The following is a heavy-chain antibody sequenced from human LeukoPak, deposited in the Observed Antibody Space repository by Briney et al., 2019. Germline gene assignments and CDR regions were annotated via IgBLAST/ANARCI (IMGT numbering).Heavy chain of an antibody. J-gene: IGHJ3*02. Sequence: GGSLRLSCAAPGFTFSSYAMSWVRQAPGKGLEWVSAISGGGASGGRTYYADAVKGRFTISRDNSKNTLYLQMNSLRAEDTALYYCAKDKSSLSPGAFDIWGQGTMVTVSS. CDR1: GFTFSSYA. CDR2: ISGGGASGGRT. V-gene: IGHV3-23*01. CDR3: AKDKSSLSPGAFDI.